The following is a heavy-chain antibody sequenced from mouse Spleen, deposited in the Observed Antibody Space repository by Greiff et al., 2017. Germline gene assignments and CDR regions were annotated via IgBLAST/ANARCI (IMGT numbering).Heavy chain of an antibody. CDR2: ISSGGGNT. J-gene: IGHJ1*01. Sequence: EVHLVESGGGLVKLGGSLKLSCAASGFTFSSYAMSWVRQTPEKRLEWVATISSGGGNTYYPDSVKGRFTISRDNAKNTLYLQMSSLKSEDTAMYYCARHYYYGSSYWYFDVWGAGTTVTVSS. V-gene: IGHV5-9-3*01. CDR3: ARHYYYGSSYWYFDV. CDR1: GFTFSSYA. D-gene: IGHD1-1*01.